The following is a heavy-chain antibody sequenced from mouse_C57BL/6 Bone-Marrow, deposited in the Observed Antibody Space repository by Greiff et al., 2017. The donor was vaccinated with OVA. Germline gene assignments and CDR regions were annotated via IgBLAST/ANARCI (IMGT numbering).Heavy chain of an antibody. CDR1: GFTFSSYA. CDR3: ARGTLTGTWFAY. V-gene: IGHV5-4*01. CDR2: ISDGGSYT. J-gene: IGHJ3*01. Sequence: EVQLVESGGGLVKPGGSLKLSCAASGFTFSSYAMSWVRQTPEKRLEWVATISDGGSYTYYPDNVKGRFTISRDNAKNNLYLQMSHLKSEDTAMYYCARGTLTGTWFAYWGQGTLVTVSA. D-gene: IGHD4-1*01.